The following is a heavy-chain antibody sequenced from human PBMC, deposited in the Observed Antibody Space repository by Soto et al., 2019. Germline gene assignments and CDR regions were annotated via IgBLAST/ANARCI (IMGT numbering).Heavy chain of an antibody. V-gene: IGHV3-23*01. J-gene: IGHJ4*02. CDR3: AKVLRLRYFDWPRPGPGTIDY. CDR2: ISGSGGST. D-gene: IGHD3-9*01. Sequence: EVQLLESGGGLVQPGGSLRLSCAASGFTFSSYAMSWVRQAPGKGLEWVSAISGSGGSTYYADSVKGRFTSARDNCKNKLHLQRNSLRAEDTAVNYCAKVLRLRYFDWPRPGPGTIDYWGQGTLVTVSS. CDR1: GFTFSSYA.